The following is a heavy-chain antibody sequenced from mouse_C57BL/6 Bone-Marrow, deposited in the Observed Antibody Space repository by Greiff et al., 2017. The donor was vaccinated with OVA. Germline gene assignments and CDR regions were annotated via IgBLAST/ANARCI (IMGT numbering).Heavy chain of an antibody. CDR2: IYPGNGDT. J-gene: IGHJ3*01. CDR3: ARRRGYDYDVPFAY. CDR1: GYTFTSYH. V-gene: IGHV1-12*01. Sequence: QVQLQQSGAELVRPGASVKMSCKASGYTFTSYHMHWVKQTPRQGLEWIGAIYPGNGDTSYNQKFKGKATLTVDKSSSTAYMQLSSLTSEDSAVYFCARRRGYDYDVPFAYWGQGTLVTVSA. D-gene: IGHD2-4*01.